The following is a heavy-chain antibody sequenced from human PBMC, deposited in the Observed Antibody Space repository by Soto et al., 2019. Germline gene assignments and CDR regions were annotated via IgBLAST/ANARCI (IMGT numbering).Heavy chain of an antibody. Sequence: EVQLVEAGGGLVQPGRSLRLSCAASGFTFSHYEMNWVRQAPGKGLQWISYISHTGTTIYYADSVKGRFTISRDNGKNSLYLQMKSPRADDTAVYFCARESRAGGGPMALGYYYYYGMDVWGQGTTVTVSS. CDR2: ISHTGTTI. V-gene: IGHV3-48*03. CDR3: ARESRAGGGPMALGYYYYYGMDV. J-gene: IGHJ6*02. CDR1: GFTFSHYE. D-gene: IGHD3-10*01.